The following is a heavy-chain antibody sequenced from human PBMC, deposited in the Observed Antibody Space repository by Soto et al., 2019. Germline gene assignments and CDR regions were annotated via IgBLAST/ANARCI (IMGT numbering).Heavy chain of an antibody. D-gene: IGHD5-12*01. CDR1: GGSFSPNY. CDR3: ARGLGRWLHSDF. V-gene: IGHV4-59*08. Sequence: SETLSLTCTVSGGSFSPNYWSWIRQPPGKGLEWVGYIYYDGTARHNPSLKSRVTISLETSRSQFSLRLSSVSAADTAVYYCARGLGRWLHSDFWGQGTLVTVSS. J-gene: IGHJ4*02. CDR2: IYYDGTA.